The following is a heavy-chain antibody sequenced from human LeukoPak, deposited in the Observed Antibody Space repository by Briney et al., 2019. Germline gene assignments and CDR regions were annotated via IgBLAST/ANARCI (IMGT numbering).Heavy chain of an antibody. CDR3: TRDLYPVVTAIPFDY. D-gene: IGHD2-21*02. CDR2: IRSKAYGGTT. J-gene: IGHJ4*02. V-gene: IGHV3-49*04. CDR1: GFTFSNAW. Sequence: PGGSLRLSCAASGFTFSNAWMSWVRQAPGKGLEWVGFIRSKAYGGTTEYAASVKGRFTISRDDSKSIAYLQMNSLKTEDTAVYYCTRDLYPVVTAIPFDYWGQGTLVTASS.